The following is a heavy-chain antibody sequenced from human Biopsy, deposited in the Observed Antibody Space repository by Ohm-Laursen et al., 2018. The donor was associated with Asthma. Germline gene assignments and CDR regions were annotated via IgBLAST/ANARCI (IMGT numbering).Heavy chain of an antibody. CDR1: GYIHTDLS. CDR2: HDHEEGGT. CDR3: ASDFPKDYVRYNFQF. Sequence: VASVKVSCKISGYIHTDLSMHWVRQAPGQGLEWMGGHDHEEGGTVNARRFQGRVTMTEDTSTDTAYMELSSLSSDDTAVYYCASDFPKDYVRYNFQFWGQGTLVTVSS. D-gene: IGHD4-17*01. V-gene: IGHV1-24*01. J-gene: IGHJ4*02.